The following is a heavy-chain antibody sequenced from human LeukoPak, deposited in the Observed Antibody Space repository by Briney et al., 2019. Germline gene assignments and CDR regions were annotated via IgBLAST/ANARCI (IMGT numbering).Heavy chain of an antibody. CDR3: ARGGVYSGYDFQREDY. D-gene: IGHD5-12*01. CDR1: GYAFTSYG. V-gene: IGHV1-18*01. CDR2: MSAYNGNT. Sequence: GASVKVSCKASGYAFTSYGISWVRQAPGQGLEWMGWMSAYNGNTNYAQKLQGRVTMTTDTSTSTAYMELRSLTSDDTAVYYCARGGVYSGYDFQREDYWGQGTLVTVSS. J-gene: IGHJ4*02.